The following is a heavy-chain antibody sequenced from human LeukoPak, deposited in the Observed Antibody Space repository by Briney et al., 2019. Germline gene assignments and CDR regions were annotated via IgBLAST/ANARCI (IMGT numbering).Heavy chain of an antibody. Sequence: PGGSLRLSCAASGFTVSSNYMSWVRQAPGKGLEWVAVISYDGSNKYYVDSVKGRFTISRDNSKNTLYLQMNSLRAEDTAVYYCAKSGRRGYSYGYRFKYYFESWGQGTLVTVSS. D-gene: IGHD5-18*01. CDR1: GFTVSSNY. CDR2: ISYDGSNK. V-gene: IGHV3-30*18. CDR3: AKSGRRGYSYGYRFKYYFES. J-gene: IGHJ4*02.